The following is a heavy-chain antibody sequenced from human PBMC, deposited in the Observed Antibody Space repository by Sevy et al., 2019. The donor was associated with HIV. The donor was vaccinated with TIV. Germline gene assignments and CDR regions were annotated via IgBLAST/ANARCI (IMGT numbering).Heavy chain of an antibody. Sequence: GGSLRLSCAASGFTFSSYAMSRVRQAPGKGLEWVSAISGSGGSTYYADSVKGRFTISRDNSKNTLYLQMNSLRAEDTAVYYCAKAREHYRPSGPHIFDWLLPWDVWGKGTTVTVSS. V-gene: IGHV3-23*01. J-gene: IGHJ6*04. CDR2: ISGSGGST. CDR3: AKAREHYRPSGPHIFDWLLPWDV. D-gene: IGHD3-9*01. CDR1: GFTFSSYA.